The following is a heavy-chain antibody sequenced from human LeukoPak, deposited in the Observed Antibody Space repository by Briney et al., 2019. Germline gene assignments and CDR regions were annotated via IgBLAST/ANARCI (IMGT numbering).Heavy chain of an antibody. Sequence: SETLSLTCTVPGGSISGYYWSWIRKPPGKELEGFGYISYSGSTNYNPSLKSRVTISVDTSKNQFSLKLSSVTAADTAIYYCARHISSGGTYAHFDYWGQGTLVTVSS. CDR2: ISYSGST. D-gene: IGHD1-26*01. V-gene: IGHV4-59*01. J-gene: IGHJ4*02. CDR3: ARHISSGGTYAHFDY. CDR1: GGSISGYY.